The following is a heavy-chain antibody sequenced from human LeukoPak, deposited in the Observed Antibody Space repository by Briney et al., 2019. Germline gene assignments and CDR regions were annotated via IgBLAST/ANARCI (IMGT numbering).Heavy chain of an antibody. V-gene: IGHV3-7*04. D-gene: IGHD6-13*01. CDR1: GFPFSRYW. J-gene: IGHJ4*02. Sequence: GSLRLSCAASGFPFSRYWMSWVRQAPGKGLEWVANIKPDESEKHYVDSVKGRFTIPRDNAKNSLYLQADGLRAEDMAVYFCARLAAGSDYFDYWGQGTLVTVSS. CDR3: ARLAAGSDYFDY. CDR2: IKPDESEK.